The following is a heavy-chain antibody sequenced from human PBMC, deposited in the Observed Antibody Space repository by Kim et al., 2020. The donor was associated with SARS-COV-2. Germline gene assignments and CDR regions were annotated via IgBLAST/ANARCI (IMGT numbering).Heavy chain of an antibody. CDR1: GGSISSYY. V-gene: IGHV4-59*01. CDR2: IYYSGST. Sequence: SETLSLTCTVSGGSISSYYWSWIRQPPGKGLEWIGYIYYSGSTNYNPSLKSRVTISIDTSKNQFSLKLSSVTAADTAVYYCARASSLYSSGYYAIDYWGQGTLVTVSS. CDR3: ARASSLYSSGYYAIDY. J-gene: IGHJ4*02. D-gene: IGHD3-22*01.